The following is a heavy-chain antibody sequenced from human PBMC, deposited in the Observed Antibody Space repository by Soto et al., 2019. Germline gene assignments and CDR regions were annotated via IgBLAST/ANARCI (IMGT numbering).Heavy chain of an antibody. CDR2: SSGSGGST. V-gene: IGHV3-23*01. CDR3: AKEYEYSSGWERIDY. CDR1: GFTFSSHA. D-gene: IGHD6-19*01. J-gene: IGHJ4*02. Sequence: EVPLLESGGGLVQPGGSLRLSCAASGFTFSSHAMSWVRQAPGKGLEWVSASSGSGGSTYYADSVKGRFTISRDNSKNTLYLQRNSLRAEDTAVYYCAKEYEYSSGWERIDYWGQGTLVTVSS.